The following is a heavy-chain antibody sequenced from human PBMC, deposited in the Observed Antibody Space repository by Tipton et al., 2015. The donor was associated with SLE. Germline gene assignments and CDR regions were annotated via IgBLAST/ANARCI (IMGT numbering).Heavy chain of an antibody. V-gene: IGHV3-30*02. CDR2: IRYDGSNK. D-gene: IGHD4-17*01. CDR3: TRGGYGDYGDSYHFHYYMDV. Sequence: SLRLSCAASGFTFSSYGMHWVRQAPGKGLEWVAFIRYDGSNKYYADSVKGRFTISRDNSKNTLYLQMNSLRAEDTAVYYCTRGGYGDYGDSYHFHYYMDVWGKGTTVTVSS. CDR1: GFTFSSYG. J-gene: IGHJ6*03.